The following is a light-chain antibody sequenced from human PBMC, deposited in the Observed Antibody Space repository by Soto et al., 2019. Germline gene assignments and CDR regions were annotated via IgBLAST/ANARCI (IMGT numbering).Light chain of an antibody. CDR1: SSNIGSNN. J-gene: IGLJ3*02. Sequence: QSVLTQPPSPSATPGQRVTISCSGSSSNIGSNNVEWYQHPPGTAPKLLIYSNNQGPSGVPDRFSGSKSGTSASLAISGLQPEDEADYYCASWDDSLNGLVIGGGTQLTVL. V-gene: IGLV1-44*01. CDR2: SNN. CDR3: ASWDDSLNGLV.